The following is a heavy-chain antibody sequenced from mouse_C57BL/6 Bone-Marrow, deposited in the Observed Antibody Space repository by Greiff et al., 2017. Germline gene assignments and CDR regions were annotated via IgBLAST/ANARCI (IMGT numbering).Heavy chain of an antibody. CDR3: ARSAIYYDYDGDYFDY. CDR2: INPSNGGT. Sequence: QVQLQQPGTELVKPGASVKLSCKASGYTFTSYWMHWVKQRPGQGLEWIGNINPSNGGTNYNEKFKSKATLTVDKSSSTAYMQLSSLTSEDSAVYYCARSAIYYDYDGDYFDYWGQGTTRTVSS. V-gene: IGHV1-53*01. D-gene: IGHD2-4*01. J-gene: IGHJ2*01. CDR1: GYTFTSYW.